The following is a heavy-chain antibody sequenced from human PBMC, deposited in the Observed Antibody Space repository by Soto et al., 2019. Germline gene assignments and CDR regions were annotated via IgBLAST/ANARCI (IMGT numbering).Heavy chain of an antibody. CDR3: ARDGGGYSYGPDWYFDL. D-gene: IGHD5-18*01. V-gene: IGHV4-4*02. J-gene: IGHJ2*01. Sequence: QVQLQESGPGLVKPSGTLSLTCAVSGGSISSSNWWSWVRQPPGKGLEWIGEIYHSGSTNYNPSLKSRVTISVDKSKNQFSLKLSSVTAADTAGYYCARDGGGYSYGPDWYFDLWGRGTLVTVSS. CDR1: GGSISSSNW. CDR2: IYHSGST.